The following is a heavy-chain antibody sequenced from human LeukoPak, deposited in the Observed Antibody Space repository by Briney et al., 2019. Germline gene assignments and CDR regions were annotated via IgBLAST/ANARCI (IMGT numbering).Heavy chain of an antibody. Sequence: PSETLSLTCTVSGGSISSYYWSWIRQPPGKGLKWIGYIYYSGSTNYNPSLKSRVTISVDTSKNQFSLKLSSVTAADTAVYYCASLRFLEWSIVNWGQGTLVTVSS. V-gene: IGHV4-59*08. D-gene: IGHD3-3*01. CDR3: ASLRFLEWSIVN. J-gene: IGHJ4*02. CDR2: IYYSGST. CDR1: GGSISSYY.